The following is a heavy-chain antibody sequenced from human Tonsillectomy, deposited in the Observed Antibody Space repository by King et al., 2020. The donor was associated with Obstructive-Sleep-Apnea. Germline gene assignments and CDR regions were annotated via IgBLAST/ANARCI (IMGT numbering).Heavy chain of an antibody. Sequence: QLVQSGGGLVQPGGSLRLSCAASGFTFSSYAMSWVRQAPGKGLEWVSAISGSGGSTYYADSVKGRFTISRDNSKNTLYLQMNSLRAEDTAVYYCAKGLFPANIVVVVAARYYYGMDVWGQGTTVTVSS. CDR2: ISGSGGST. V-gene: IGHV3-23*04. CDR1: GFTFSSYA. D-gene: IGHD2-15*01. J-gene: IGHJ6*02. CDR3: AKGLFPANIVVVVAARYYYGMDV.